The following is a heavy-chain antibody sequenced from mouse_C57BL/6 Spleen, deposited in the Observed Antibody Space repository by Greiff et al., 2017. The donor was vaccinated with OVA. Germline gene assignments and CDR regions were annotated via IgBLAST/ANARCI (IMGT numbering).Heavy chain of an antibody. CDR1: GYTFTSYW. V-gene: IGHV1-50*01. Sequence: QVQLQQPGAELVKPGASVKLSCKASGYTFTSYWMQWVKQRPGQGLEWIGEIDPSDSYTNYNQKFKGKATLTVDTSSSTAYMQLSSLTSEDSAVYYWARYYGSTYWYFDVWGTGTTVTVSS. D-gene: IGHD1-1*01. J-gene: IGHJ1*03. CDR3: ARYYGSTYWYFDV. CDR2: IDPSDSYT.